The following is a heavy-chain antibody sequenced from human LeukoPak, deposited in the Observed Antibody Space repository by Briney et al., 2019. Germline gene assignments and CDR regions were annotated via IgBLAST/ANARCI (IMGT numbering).Heavy chain of an antibody. V-gene: IGHV3-74*01. CDR3: ARRRSSGWYVSDYFDY. Sequence: GGSLRLSCAASGFTFSTYWMHWVRQAPGKGLVWVSGINSDGSRTNYADSVKGRFTISRDNAKSSLYLQMNSLRAEDTAVYYCARRRSSGWYVSDYFDYWGQGTLVTVSS. CDR1: GFTFSTYW. CDR2: INSDGSRT. D-gene: IGHD6-19*01. J-gene: IGHJ4*02.